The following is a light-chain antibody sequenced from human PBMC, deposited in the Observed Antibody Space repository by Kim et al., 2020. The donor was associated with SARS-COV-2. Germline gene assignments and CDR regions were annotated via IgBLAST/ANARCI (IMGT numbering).Light chain of an antibody. Sequence: SGSAGDRVTITCRTSESIDNYFNWYQHRAGEAPKLLIYGAHNLESGVSSRFSGSGSGTEFSLTLISLQPEDSATYYCQQSYSTPGTFGQGTKLEI. CDR2: GAH. V-gene: IGKV1-39*01. CDR3: QQSYSTPGT. J-gene: IGKJ2*01. CDR1: ESIDNY.